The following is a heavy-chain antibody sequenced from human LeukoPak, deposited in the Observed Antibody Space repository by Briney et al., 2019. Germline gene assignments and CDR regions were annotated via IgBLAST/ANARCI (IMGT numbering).Heavy chain of an antibody. CDR3: ARDCSGGSCYGAFDI. Sequence: PSETLSLTCAVYGVSLSGYYWSWIRQPPGKGLEWIGYIYDSGSTYYNPSLRSRITISVHTSENRFSLKLSSVTATDTAVYYCARDCSGGSCYGAFDIWGQGTMVTVSS. J-gene: IGHJ3*02. CDR1: GVSLSGYY. D-gene: IGHD2-15*01. CDR2: IYDSGST. V-gene: IGHV4-30-4*01.